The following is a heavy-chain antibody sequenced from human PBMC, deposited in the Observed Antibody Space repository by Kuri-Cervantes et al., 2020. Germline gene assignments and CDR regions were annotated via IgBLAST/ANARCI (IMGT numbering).Heavy chain of an antibody. J-gene: IGHJ4*02. Sequence: GGSLSLACTVAGFSSSVSWMSWVSQVPGRGLEWVGRIKSKTDGGTTDYAAPVKGRFTISRDDSKNTLYQKMNSLKTEDTAVHYCTTNQGLGGRYSGGLYWGQGTLVTVSS. V-gene: IGHV3-15*01. D-gene: IGHD3-10*01. CDR3: TTNQGLGGRYSGGLY. CDR2: IKSKTDGGTT. CDR1: GFSSSVSW.